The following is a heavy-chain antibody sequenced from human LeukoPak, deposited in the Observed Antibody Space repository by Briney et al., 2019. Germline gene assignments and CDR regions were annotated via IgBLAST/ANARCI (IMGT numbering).Heavy chain of an antibody. CDR3: ARGVYYYYMDV. CDR1: GFTFSSYA. Sequence: GRSLRLSCAASGFTFSSYAMHWVRQAPGKGLEWVAVISYDGSNKYYADSVKGRFTISRDNSKNTLYLQMNSLRAEDTAVYYCARGVYYYYMDVWGKGTTVTVSS. CDR2: ISYDGSNK. J-gene: IGHJ6*03. V-gene: IGHV3-30*04.